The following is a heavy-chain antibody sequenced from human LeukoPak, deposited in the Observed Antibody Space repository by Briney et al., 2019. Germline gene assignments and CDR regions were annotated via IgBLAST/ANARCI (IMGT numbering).Heavy chain of an antibody. CDR2: ISSSSSYI. Sequence: GGSLTLSCPASGFTFSSYSMNWVRQAPGKGLEWVSSISSSSSYIYYAYTVKGRFTISRDNAKNLLYLQMNSLRAEDTAVYYCARDPRYSMDVWGKGTTVTVSS. J-gene: IGHJ6*03. CDR1: GFTFSSYS. V-gene: IGHV3-21*01. CDR3: ARDPRYSMDV.